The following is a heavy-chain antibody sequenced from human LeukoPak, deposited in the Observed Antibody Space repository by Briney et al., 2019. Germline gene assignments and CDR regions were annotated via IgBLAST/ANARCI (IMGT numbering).Heavy chain of an antibody. Sequence: GGSLRLSCEASGFTFNTYAIYWVRQAPGKGLEWVSGICGSGGCTYYADSVKGRFTISRDNSKNAVYLQMNSLTADDTAVYYCAKTTVGYSSGRYPGWPADCWGQGTLVTVSS. CDR2: ICGSGGCT. CDR3: AKTTVGYSSGRYPGWPADC. J-gene: IGHJ4*02. D-gene: IGHD6-19*01. V-gene: IGHV3-23*01. CDR1: GFTFNTYA.